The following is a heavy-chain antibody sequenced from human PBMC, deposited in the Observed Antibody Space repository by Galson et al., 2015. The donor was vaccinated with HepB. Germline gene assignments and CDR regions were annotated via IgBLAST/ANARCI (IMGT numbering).Heavy chain of an antibody. V-gene: IGHV1-69*05. D-gene: IGHD3-3*01. J-gene: IGHJ4*02. CDR3: ARGYYDFWSDYRTALNY. Sequence: SVKVSCKASGGAFNMYGIIWERQAPGQGLEWMRGIIPIFGAANSAQNFQGRVTMTRDTSISTAYMELSRLRSDDTAVYYCARGYYDFWSDYRTALNYWGQGTLVTVSS. CDR2: IIPIFGAA. CDR1: GGAFNMYG.